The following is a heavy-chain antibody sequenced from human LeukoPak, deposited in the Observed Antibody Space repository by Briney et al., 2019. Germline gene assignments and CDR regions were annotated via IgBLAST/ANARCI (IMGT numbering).Heavy chain of an antibody. V-gene: IGHV3-43*01. J-gene: IGHJ2*01. CDR1: GFTFDDYT. Sequence: PGGSLRLSCAASGFTFDDYTMHWVRQAPGKGLEWVSLISWDGGSTYYADSVKGRFTISRDNSKNSLYLQMNSLRTEDTALYYCAKDTGDTAMGHNHDWYFDLWGRGTLVTVSS. CDR2: ISWDGGST. CDR3: AKDTGDTAMGHNHDWYFDL. D-gene: IGHD5-18*01.